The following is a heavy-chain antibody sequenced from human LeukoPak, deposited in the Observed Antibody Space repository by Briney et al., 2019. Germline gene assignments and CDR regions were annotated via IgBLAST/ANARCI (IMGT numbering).Heavy chain of an antibody. J-gene: IGHJ4*02. CDR1: EYTFTNYS. CDR3: SREDY. CDR2: INPDSGGT. Sequence: ASVKVSCKASEYTFTNYSMHWVRQAPGQGLEWMGWINPDSGGTNYAQKCQGRVTMTRDTSISTAYMDLNRLTSDDTAVYYCSREDYWGQGSLVTVSS. V-gene: IGHV1-2*02.